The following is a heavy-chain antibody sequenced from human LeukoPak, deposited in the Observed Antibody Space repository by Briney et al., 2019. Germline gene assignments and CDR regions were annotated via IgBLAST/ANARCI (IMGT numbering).Heavy chain of an antibody. Sequence: TSETLSLTCTVSGDSINSNIYYWGWIRQPPGKGLEWIGSIYHSGNTYYNPFLKGRVTISVDTSKNHFSLNLSSVTAADTAVYYCARRRVTVVNMKTLGKDAFDIWGQGTMVTVSS. CDR3: ARRRVTVVNMKTLGKDAFDI. CDR1: GDSINSNIYY. D-gene: IGHD3-22*01. CDR2: IYHSGNT. J-gene: IGHJ3*02. V-gene: IGHV4-39*02.